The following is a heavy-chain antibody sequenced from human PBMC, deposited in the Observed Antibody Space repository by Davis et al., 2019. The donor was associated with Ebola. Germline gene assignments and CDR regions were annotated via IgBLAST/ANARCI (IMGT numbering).Heavy chain of an antibody. V-gene: IGHV4-39*01. D-gene: IGHD3-22*01. CDR3: ARLTLASYYYDYYFDS. J-gene: IGHJ4*02. Sequence: SETLSLTCAVSGASITNNSYYWGWIRQPPGKGLEWIGTIYSSGRTYYNPSLRRRVTISMDTSKNQFSLRLNSVTAADTAVYYCARLTLASYYYDYYFDSWGQGTLVTVSS. CDR2: IYSSGRT. CDR1: GASITNNSYY.